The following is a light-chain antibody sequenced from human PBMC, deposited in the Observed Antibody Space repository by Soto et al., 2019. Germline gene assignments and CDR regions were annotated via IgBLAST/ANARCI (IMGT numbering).Light chain of an antibody. J-gene: IGKJ1*01. CDR1: QSISSW. Sequence: DLPMTQSPSTLSASVGDRVTITCRASQSISSWLAWYQQKPGKAPELLIYNASSVESGVPSRFSGSGSGTEFTLTISSLQPDDFATYYCQQYNSYSRTFGQGTKVEIK. V-gene: IGKV1-5*01. CDR3: QQYNSYSRT. CDR2: NAS.